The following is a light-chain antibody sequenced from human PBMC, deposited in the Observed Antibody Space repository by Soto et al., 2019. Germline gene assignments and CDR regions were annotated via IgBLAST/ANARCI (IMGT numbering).Light chain of an antibody. J-gene: IGKJ1*01. CDR1: QSISSW. Sequence: DIQMTQSPSSLSASVGDRVSITCRASQSISSWLAWYQQKPGKAPKLLIYDASSFHTGVPSRFSGSGSGTESSLTISSLQPDDFATYYCQQYNTYPWTFGQGTKVEIK. CDR2: DAS. CDR3: QQYNTYPWT. V-gene: IGKV1-5*01.